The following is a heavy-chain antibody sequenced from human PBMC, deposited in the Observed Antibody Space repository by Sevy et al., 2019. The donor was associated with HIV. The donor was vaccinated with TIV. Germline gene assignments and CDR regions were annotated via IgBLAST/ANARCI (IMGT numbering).Heavy chain of an antibody. J-gene: IGHJ4*02. CDR1: RSTFVSND. D-gene: IGHD3-22*01. V-gene: IGHV1-8*01. CDR2: MRPNSGEV. Sequence: ASVKVSCKASRSTFVSNDINWLRQAPGQDLEWVGWMRPNSGEVGYTQKFQGRVTMTGKISITTAYMELGRLRFDHTAVYYCAQGYYFTYWGQGTVVTVSS. CDR3: AQGYYFTY.